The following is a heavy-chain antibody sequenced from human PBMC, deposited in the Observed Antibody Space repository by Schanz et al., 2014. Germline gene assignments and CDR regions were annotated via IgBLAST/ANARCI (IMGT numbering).Heavy chain of an antibody. CDR3: ARDRRFFDSDDLDYVDS. J-gene: IGHJ4*02. D-gene: IGHD3-3*01. V-gene: IGHV1-18*01. CDR1: GYIFINSG. CDR2: ISVYNHNK. Sequence: QIQLVQSGPEVKKPGATVKVSCKASGYIFINSGISWVRQAPGQGLEWMGWISVYNHNKEYDQKFQGRVTMTTDTSTSTAYMTLTDLRSDDTTVYYWARDRRFFDSDDLDYVDSGGQGTLVTVSS.